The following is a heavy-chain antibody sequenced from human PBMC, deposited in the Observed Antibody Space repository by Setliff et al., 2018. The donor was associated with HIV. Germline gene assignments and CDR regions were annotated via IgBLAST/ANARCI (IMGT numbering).Heavy chain of an antibody. D-gene: IGHD6-19*01. J-gene: IGHJ4*02. CDR3: ARAPPYSTGWGLDY. CDR1: GYIFTNYY. V-gene: IGHV1-46*01. Sequence: GASVKVSCKASGYIFTNYYVHWVRQAPGQGLEWMGIINPGGGTTSYPRKFRDKVTLTRDPSKSTVYMELTYLTSEDTAVYYCARAPPYSTGWGLDYWGQGTLVTVSS. CDR2: INPGGGTT.